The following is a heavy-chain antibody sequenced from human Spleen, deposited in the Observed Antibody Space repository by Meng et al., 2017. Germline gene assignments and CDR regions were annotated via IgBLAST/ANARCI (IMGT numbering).Heavy chain of an antibody. CDR2: INCYTSGT. Sequence: QVQLVQSGPVVMKPGAHLMMSCRTSGYTFTDFFLHWVRQAPGQGLEWLGTINCYTSGTAYARKFQGRITLTRDTSTTTVYMDLGSLGSDDTAFYYCAREKSPGHFDYFGQGILVTVSS. J-gene: IGHJ4*02. CDR1: GYTFTDFF. CDR3: AREKSPGHFDY. V-gene: IGHV1-46*01.